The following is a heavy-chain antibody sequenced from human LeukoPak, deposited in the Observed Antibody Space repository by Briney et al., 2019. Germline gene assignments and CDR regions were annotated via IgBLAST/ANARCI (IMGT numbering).Heavy chain of an antibody. V-gene: IGHV4-59*01. CDR2: IYYSGST. CDR3: ARHYDFWSGFAGDGDWFDP. D-gene: IGHD3-3*01. CDR1: GGSISSYY. Sequence: PSETLSLTXTVSGGSISSYYWSWIRQPPGKGLEWIGYIYYSGSTNYNPSLKSRVAISVDTSKNQFSLKLSSVTAADTAVYYCARHYDFWSGFAGDGDWFDPWGQGTLVTVSS. J-gene: IGHJ5*02.